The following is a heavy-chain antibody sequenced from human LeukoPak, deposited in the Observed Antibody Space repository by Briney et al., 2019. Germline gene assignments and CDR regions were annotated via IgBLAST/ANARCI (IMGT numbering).Heavy chain of an antibody. D-gene: IGHD3-10*01. CDR1: GFTVSSNY. CDR2: IYSGGST. CDR3: AREMPLWFGELSGAFDI. J-gene: IGHJ3*02. V-gene: IGHV3-66*01. Sequence: QAGGSLRLSCAASGFTVSSNYMSWVRQAPGKGLEWVSVIYSGGSTYYADSVKGRFTISRDNSKNTLYLQMNSLRAEDTAVYYCAREMPLWFGELSGAFDIWGQGTMVTVSS.